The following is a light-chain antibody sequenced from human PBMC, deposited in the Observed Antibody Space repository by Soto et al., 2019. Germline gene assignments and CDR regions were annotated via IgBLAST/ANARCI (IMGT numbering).Light chain of an antibody. Sequence: QPVLTQPASVSGSPGQSITISCTGTSSDVGGYKYVSWYQQHPGKAPKLMIYEVNNRPSGVSNRFSGSKSGNTASLTVSGLQAEDEADYYCSSFTSSSTLYVFGTGTKLTVL. J-gene: IGLJ1*01. CDR3: SSFTSSSTLYV. V-gene: IGLV2-14*01. CDR2: EVN. CDR1: SSDVGGYKY.